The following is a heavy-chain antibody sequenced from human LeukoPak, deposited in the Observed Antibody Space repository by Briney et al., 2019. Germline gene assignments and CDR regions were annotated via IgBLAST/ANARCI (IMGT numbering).Heavy chain of an antibody. V-gene: IGHV4-59*01. J-gene: IGHJ4*02. CDR3: ARGGTNEFDY. CDR2: IYYSGST. CDR1: GGSISSYY. Sequence: SETLPLTCTVSGGSISSYYWSWIRQPPGKGLEWIGYIYYSGSTNYNPSLKSRVTISVDTSKNQFSLKLSSVTAADTAVYYCARGGTNEFDYWGQGTLVTVSS. D-gene: IGHD1-7*01.